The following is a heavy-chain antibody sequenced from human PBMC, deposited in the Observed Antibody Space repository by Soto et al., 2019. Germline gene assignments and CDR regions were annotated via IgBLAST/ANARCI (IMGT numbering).Heavy chain of an antibody. J-gene: IGHJ6*02. D-gene: IGHD2-2*01. CDR3: ARAYCISTSCYVGPGDKYYYYGMDV. CDR1: GYTFTGYY. Sequence: ASVKVSCKASGYTFTGYYMHWVRQAPEQGLEWMGWINPNSGGTNYAQKFQGWVTMTRDTSISTAYMELSRLRSDDTAVYYCARAYCISTSCYVGPGDKYYYYGMDVWGQGTTVTVSS. V-gene: IGHV1-2*04. CDR2: INPNSGGT.